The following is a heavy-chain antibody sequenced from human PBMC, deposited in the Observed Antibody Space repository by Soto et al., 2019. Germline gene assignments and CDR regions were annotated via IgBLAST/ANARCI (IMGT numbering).Heavy chain of an antibody. CDR2: ISYSGST. CDR3: ARALPSYYYSGMDV. V-gene: IGHV4-31*03. Sequence: QVQLQESGPGLVKPSQTLSLTCTVSGGSVSSGGYYWSWIRQHPGKGLEWIGYISYSGSTYYNPSLKSRPTISVDTSKNQFALKLRSVTAADTAVYYCARALPSYYYSGMDVWGQGTTVTVSS. J-gene: IGHJ6*02. CDR1: GGSVSSGGYY.